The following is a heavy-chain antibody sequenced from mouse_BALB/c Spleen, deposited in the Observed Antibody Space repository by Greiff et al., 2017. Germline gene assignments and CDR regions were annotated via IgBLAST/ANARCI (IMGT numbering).Heavy chain of an antibody. J-gene: IGHJ4*01. Sequence: VHLVESGPGLVAPSQSLSITCTVSGFSLTGYGVNWVRQPPGKGLEWLGMIWGDGSTDYNSALKSRLSISKDNSKSQVFLKMNSLQTDDTARYYCARDRRSNYYGSSAMDYWGQGTSVTVSS. CDR3: ARDRRSNYYGSSAMDY. CDR2: IWGDGST. V-gene: IGHV2-6-7*01. D-gene: IGHD1-1*01. CDR1: GFSLTGYG.